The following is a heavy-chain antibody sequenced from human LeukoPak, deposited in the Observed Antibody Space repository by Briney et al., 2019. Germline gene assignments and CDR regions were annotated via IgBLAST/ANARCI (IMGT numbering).Heavy chain of an antibody. J-gene: IGHJ4*02. CDR2: IRYDGSNK. Sequence: GGSLRLSCAASGFTFSSYGMHWVRQAPGKGLEWVAFIRYDGSNKYYADSVKGRFTISRDNAKNSLYLQMNSLRAEDTAVYYCARDRGGWLDYWGQGTLVTVSS. V-gene: IGHV3-30*02. D-gene: IGHD6-19*01. CDR1: GFTFSSYG. CDR3: ARDRGGWLDY.